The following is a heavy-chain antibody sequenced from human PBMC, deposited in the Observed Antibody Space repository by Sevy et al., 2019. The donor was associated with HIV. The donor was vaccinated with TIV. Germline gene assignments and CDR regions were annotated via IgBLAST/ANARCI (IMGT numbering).Heavy chain of an antibody. CDR1: GFTFSSYA. CDR3: AKGYDYIWGSLYY. Sequence: GGSLRLSCAASGFTFSSYAMSWVRQAPGKGLEWVSGISGSGATTNYADSVKGRFTISRDNSKNTLYLQMNSLRAEDTAVYYCAKGYDYIWGSLYYWGQGTLVTVSS. J-gene: IGHJ4*02. CDR2: ISGSGATT. V-gene: IGHV3-23*01. D-gene: IGHD3-16*01.